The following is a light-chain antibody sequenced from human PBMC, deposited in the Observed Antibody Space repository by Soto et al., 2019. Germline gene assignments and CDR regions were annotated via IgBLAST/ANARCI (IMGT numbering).Light chain of an antibody. CDR1: QSIGTY. CDR3: QQSFDTPLT. Sequence: DIQMPQSPSSLSASVGDRVTITCRASQSIGTYLNWYQHNPGKAPKLLISGAFNLQSGVPSRFSGSGSGTDFTLTIISLQPEDFSTYHCQQSFDTPLTFGGGTKVDIK. V-gene: IGKV1-39*01. CDR2: GAF. J-gene: IGKJ4*01.